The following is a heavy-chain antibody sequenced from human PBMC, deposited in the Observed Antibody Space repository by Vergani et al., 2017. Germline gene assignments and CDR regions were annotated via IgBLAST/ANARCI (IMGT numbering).Heavy chain of an antibody. Sequence: QVQLVESGGGVVQPGRSLRLSCAASGFTFSSYGMHWVRQAPGKGLEWVAVISYDGSNKYYADSVKGRFTISRDNSKNTLYLQMNSLRAEDTAVYYCAKELRSHVVPAAIQLPPPWYYGMDVWGQGTTVTVSS. CDR3: AKELRSHVVPAAIQLPPPWYYGMDV. D-gene: IGHD2-2*01. V-gene: IGHV3-30*18. CDR1: GFTFSSYG. J-gene: IGHJ6*02. CDR2: ISYDGSNK.